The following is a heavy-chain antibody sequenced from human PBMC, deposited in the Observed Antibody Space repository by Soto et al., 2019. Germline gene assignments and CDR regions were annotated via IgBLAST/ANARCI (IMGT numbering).Heavy chain of an antibody. CDR2: INHSGST. D-gene: IGHD2-2*02. CDR3: ARGLLYGNPFLSSAVGAGMDV. V-gene: IGHV4-34*01. CDR1: GGSFSGYY. Sequence: QVQLQQWGAGLLKPSETLSLTCAVYGGSFSGYYWSWIRQPPGKGLEWIGEINHSGSTNYNPYLKSLVTMSVDTSKNQLSVKLRSVTAADTAVYYCARGLLYGNPFLSSAVGAGMDVWGQGTTVTVSS. J-gene: IGHJ6*02.